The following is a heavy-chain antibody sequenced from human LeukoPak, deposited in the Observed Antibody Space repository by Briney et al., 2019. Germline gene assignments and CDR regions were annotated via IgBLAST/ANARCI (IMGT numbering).Heavy chain of an antibody. J-gene: IGHJ3*02. CDR3: ARSTEAFDI. CDR2: IYYSGST. CDR1: GGFTSSYY. D-gene: IGHD2-2*01. V-gene: IGHV4-59*01. Sequence: SETLSLTCTVSGGFTSSYYWTWIRQPPGKGLEWVGYIYYSGSTNSNPSLKSRVSISIDTSKNQFSLRLGSVTAADTAVYYCARSTEAFDIWGQGTMVTVSS.